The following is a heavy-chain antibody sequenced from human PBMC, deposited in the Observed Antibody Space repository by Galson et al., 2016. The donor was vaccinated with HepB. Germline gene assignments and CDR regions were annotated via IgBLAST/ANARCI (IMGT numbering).Heavy chain of an antibody. CDR2: IYHTGTT. Sequence: SETLSLTCAVSGGSLSTRNCWSWIRQTPGKGLEWIGEIYHTGTTNYNPSLKSRITMSLDKSKNQFSLKLNSVTAADTAVYYCAKRGYCSGGDCYSVDWGQGTMVTVSS. CDR3: AKRGYCSGGDCYSVD. CDR1: GGSLSTRNC. V-gene: IGHV4-4*02. D-gene: IGHD2-15*01. J-gene: IGHJ4*02.